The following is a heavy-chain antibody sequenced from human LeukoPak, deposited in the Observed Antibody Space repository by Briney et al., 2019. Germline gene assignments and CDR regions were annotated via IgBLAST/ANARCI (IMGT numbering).Heavy chain of an antibody. V-gene: IGHV1-2*02. CDR2: ISPNGDTT. Sequence: ASVKVSCKASGFTFTDYYVHWVRQAPGQGLEWMGFISPNGDTTNYAQSFQGRVTMARDTSISTAYMELSRLRFDDTAVYYCVSHGLNAWGQGTLVTVSS. CDR1: GFTFTDYY. CDR3: VSHGLNA. J-gene: IGHJ5*02. D-gene: IGHD1-1*01.